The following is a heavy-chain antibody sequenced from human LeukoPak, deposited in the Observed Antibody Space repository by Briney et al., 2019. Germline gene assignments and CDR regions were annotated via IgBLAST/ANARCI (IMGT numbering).Heavy chain of an antibody. CDR3: ARGGSYYDY. D-gene: IGHD1-26*01. Sequence: PSETLSLTCTVSGGSISNYYWSWIRQPPGMGLEWIGYIYYSGSTNYNPSLKSRVTISVDTSKNHFSLKLSSVTAADTAVYYCARGGSYYDYWGQGTLVTASS. CDR2: IYYSGST. V-gene: IGHV4-59*01. CDR1: GGSISNYY. J-gene: IGHJ4*02.